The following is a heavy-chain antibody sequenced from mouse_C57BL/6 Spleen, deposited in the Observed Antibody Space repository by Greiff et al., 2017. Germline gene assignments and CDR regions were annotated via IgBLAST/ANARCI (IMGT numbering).Heavy chain of an antibody. V-gene: IGHV5-16*01. D-gene: IGHD2-4*01. J-gene: IGHJ1*03. CDR2: INYDGSST. CDR3: ARDRDYDYGHWYFDV. CDR1: GFTFSDYY. Sequence: DVKLVESEGGLVQPGSSMKLSCTASGFTFSDYYMAWVRQVPEKGLEWVANINYDGSSTYYLDSLKSRFIISRDNAKNILYLQMSSLKSEDTATYYCARDRDYDYGHWYFDVWGTGTTVTVSS.